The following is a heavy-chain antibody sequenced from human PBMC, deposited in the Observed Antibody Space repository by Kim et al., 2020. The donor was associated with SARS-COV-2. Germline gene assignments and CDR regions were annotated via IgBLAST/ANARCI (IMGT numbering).Heavy chain of an antibody. CDR2: IYYSGST. CDR3: ARAVRYCSGGSCYDNWFDP. J-gene: IGHJ5*02. D-gene: IGHD2-15*01. Sequence: SETLSLTCTVSGGSISSYYWSWIRQPPGKGLEWIGYIYYSGSTNYNPSLKSRVTISVDTSKNQFSLKLSSVTAADTAVYYCARAVRYCSGGSCYDNWFDPRAREPWSPSPQ. V-gene: IGHV4-59*01. CDR1: GGSISSYY.